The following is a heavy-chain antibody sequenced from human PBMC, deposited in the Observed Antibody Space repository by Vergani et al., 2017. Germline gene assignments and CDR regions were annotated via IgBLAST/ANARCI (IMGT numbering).Heavy chain of an antibody. CDR2: IYTSGST. J-gene: IGHJ6*03. V-gene: IGHV4-61*02. Sequence: QVQLQESGPGLVKPSQTLSLTCTVSGGSISSGSYYWSWIRQPAGKGLEWIGRIYTSGSTNYNPSLKSRVTISVDTSKNQFSLKLSSVTAADTAVYYCARVGGRRYCTNGVCYYYYYMDVWGKGTTVTVSS. D-gene: IGHD2-8*01. CDR3: ARVGGRRYCTNGVCYYYYYMDV. CDR1: GGSISSGSYY.